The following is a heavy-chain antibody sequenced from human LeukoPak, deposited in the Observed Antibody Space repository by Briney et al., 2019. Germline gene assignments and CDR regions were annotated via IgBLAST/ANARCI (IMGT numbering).Heavy chain of an antibody. V-gene: IGHV1-18*01. CDR3: ARPLPEYYGSGSAFDY. CDR1: GYTFTSYG. J-gene: IGHJ4*02. CDR2: ISAYNGNT. Sequence: GASVKVSCKASGYTFTSYGISWVRQAPGQGLEWMGWISAYNGNTNYTQKLQGRVTMATDTSTSTAYMELRSLRSDDTAVYYCARPLPEYYGSGSAFDYWGQGTLVTVSS. D-gene: IGHD3-10*01.